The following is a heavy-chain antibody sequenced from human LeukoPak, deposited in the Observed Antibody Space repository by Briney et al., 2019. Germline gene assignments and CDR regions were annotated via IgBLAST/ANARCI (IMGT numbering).Heavy chain of an antibody. V-gene: IGHV4-31*03. D-gene: IGHD1-1*01. J-gene: IGHJ3*02. CDR2: IYYSGST. CDR3: ARDQLDAFDI. Sequence: PSETLSLTCTVSGGSISSGGYYWSWIRPHPGKGLEWIGYIYYSGSTYYNPSLKSRVTISVDTSKNQFSLKLSSVTAADTAVYYCARDQLDAFDIWGQGTMVTVSS. CDR1: GGSISSGGYY.